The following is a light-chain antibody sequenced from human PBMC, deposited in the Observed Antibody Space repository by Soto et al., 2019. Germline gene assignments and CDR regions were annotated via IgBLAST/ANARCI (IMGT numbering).Light chain of an antibody. CDR2: DAS. CDR1: QSVSSSY. J-gene: IGKJ1*01. V-gene: IGKV3-20*01. CDR3: HQYGSSPKT. Sequence: EIVLTQSPGTLYLSPGERATLSCRASQSVSSSYLAWYQQSPGQAPRLLIYDASSRATGIPDRFSGGGSGTDFTLTISRLEPEDFAVYYCHQYGSSPKTFGQGTKVEIK.